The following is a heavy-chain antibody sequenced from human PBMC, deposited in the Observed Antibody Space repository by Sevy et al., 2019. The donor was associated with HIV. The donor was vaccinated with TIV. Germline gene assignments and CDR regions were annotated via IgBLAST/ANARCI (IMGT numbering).Heavy chain of an antibody. CDR2: VSQSGST. Sequence: SETLSLTCSVSGVSFCDYYWAWIRQAPGKGLEWIGEVSQSGSTNYNPSLRSRVIMSLDKSKNHVSLKLTSVTAADTAMYYCARGPLFSPEYCSGGTCPTIDFWSQGTLVTVSS. CDR3: ARGPLFSPEYCSGGTCPTIDF. D-gene: IGHD2-15*01. J-gene: IGHJ4*01. CDR1: GVSFCDYY. V-gene: IGHV4-34*01.